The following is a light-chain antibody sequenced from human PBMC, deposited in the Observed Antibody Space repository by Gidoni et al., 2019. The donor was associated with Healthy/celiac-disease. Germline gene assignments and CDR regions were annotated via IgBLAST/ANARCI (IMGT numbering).Light chain of an antibody. Sequence: EIVLTQSPGTLSLSPGERATLSCRASQSVSSSYLAWYQQKPGQAPRLLIYGASSRATGIPDRFSGSGSGTDFTLTISRLEPEDFAVYYCQQYGSSPTFGQXTRLEIK. V-gene: IGKV3-20*01. J-gene: IGKJ5*01. CDR3: QQYGSSPT. CDR2: GAS. CDR1: QSVSSSY.